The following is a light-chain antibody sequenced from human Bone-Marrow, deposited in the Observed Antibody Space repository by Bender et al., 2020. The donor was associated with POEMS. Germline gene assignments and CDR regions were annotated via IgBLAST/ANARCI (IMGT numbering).Light chain of an antibody. CDR1: RSDIGSYDL. V-gene: IGLV2-23*02. CDR2: DVS. Sequence: SALTQPASVSGSPGQSITIFCNGTRSDIGSYDLVSWYQRHPGKDLKLVIHDVSERPSGISSRFSGFKSGNTASLTISGLQAEDEADYYCCSYASNSTYVFGTGTQVTFL. CDR3: CSYASNSTYV. J-gene: IGLJ1*01.